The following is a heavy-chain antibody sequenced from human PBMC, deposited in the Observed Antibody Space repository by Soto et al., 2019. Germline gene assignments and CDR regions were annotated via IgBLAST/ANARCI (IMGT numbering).Heavy chain of an antibody. D-gene: IGHD4-17*01. CDR1: GYTFTSYG. V-gene: IGHV1-18*01. CDR3: ARFYGDYVYYYYYGMDV. Sequence: ASVKVSCKASGYTFTSYGISWVRQAPGQGLEWMGWISAYNGNTNYAQKLQGRVTMTTDTSTSTAYMELRSLRSDDTAVYYCARFYGDYVYYYYYGMDVWGQGTTVTVSS. CDR2: ISAYNGNT. J-gene: IGHJ6*02.